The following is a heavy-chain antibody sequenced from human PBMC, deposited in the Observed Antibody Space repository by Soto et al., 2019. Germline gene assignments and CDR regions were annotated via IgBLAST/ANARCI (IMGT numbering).Heavy chain of an antibody. CDR2: ISGSGGST. D-gene: IGHD3-10*01. CDR1: GFTFSSYA. Sequence: EVQLLESGGGLVQPGGSLRLSCAASGFTFSSYAMSWVRQAPGKGLEWVSAISGSGGSTYYADSVKGRFTISRDNSKNTLYMQMNSLRDEDTAVYYCANPPGSYYQRGDRGPIAYWGQGALVTVSS. V-gene: IGHV3-23*01. CDR3: ANPPGSYYQRGDRGPIAY. J-gene: IGHJ4*02.